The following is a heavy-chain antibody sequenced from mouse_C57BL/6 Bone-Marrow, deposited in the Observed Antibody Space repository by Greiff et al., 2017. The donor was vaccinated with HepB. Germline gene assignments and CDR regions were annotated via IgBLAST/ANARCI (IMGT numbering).Heavy chain of an antibody. CDR1: GYSFTSYY. CDR2: IYPGSGNT. D-gene: IGHD4-1*01. Sequence: VQLQESGPELVKPGASVKISCKASGYSFTSYYIHWVKQRPGQGLEWIGWIYPGSGNTKYNEKFKGKATLTADTSSSTAYMQLSSLTSEDSAVYYCAANWDPYYFDYWGQGTTLTVSS. J-gene: IGHJ2*01. CDR3: AANWDPYYFDY. V-gene: IGHV1-66*01.